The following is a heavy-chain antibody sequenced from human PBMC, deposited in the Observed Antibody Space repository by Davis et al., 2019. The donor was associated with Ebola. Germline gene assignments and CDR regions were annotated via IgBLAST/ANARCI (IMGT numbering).Heavy chain of an antibody. CDR1: GGSISSYY. D-gene: IGHD2/OR15-2a*01. CDR3: ASFSMTRFDY. CDR2: IYYSGGT. J-gene: IGHJ4*02. Sequence: MPSETLSLTCTVSGGSISSYYWTWIRQPPGKGLEWIGYIYYSGGTNYNPSLKSRVTISVDRSKNQFSLKLSSVTAADTAVYYCASFSMTRFDYWGQGTLVTVSS. V-gene: IGHV4-59*08.